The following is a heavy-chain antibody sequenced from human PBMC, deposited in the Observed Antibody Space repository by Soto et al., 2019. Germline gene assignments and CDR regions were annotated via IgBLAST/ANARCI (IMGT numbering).Heavy chain of an antibody. D-gene: IGHD6-19*01. CDR3: TPLVAGPAWGDDF. V-gene: IGHV3-15*01. J-gene: IGHJ4*02. Sequence: EVQLVESGGGLVEPGGSLRLSCAASGFTFSKVWMSWVRQVPGKGLEWVGRIKNSGGRIDYAESVKGRFIISRNDSTQTLDLQMNSLKTEDTALYYCTPLVAGPAWGDDFWGQGTLVTVSS. CDR1: GFTFSKVW. CDR2: IKNSGGRI.